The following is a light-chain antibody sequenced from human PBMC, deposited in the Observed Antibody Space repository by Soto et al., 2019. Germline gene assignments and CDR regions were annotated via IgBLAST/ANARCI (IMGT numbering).Light chain of an antibody. CDR3: QQYHNWPA. V-gene: IGKV3-15*01. J-gene: IGKJ1*01. Sequence: EIVMTQSPATLPVSPGGRATLSCRPSQSVFSSLAWFQQRPGQAPRLLIYGYATRATGIPARFSGSGSRTEFTLTISSLQSEDSAVYYCQQYHNWPASGQGTKVDIK. CDR2: GYA. CDR1: QSVFSS.